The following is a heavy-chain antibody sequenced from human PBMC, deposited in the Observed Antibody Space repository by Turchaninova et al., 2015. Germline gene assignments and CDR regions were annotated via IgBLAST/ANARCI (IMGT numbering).Heavy chain of an antibody. J-gene: IGHJ2*01. D-gene: IGHD3-22*01. CDR2: IYWDDEK. V-gene: IGHV2-5*02. CDR1: VFTRSKSGVG. Sequence: QITFKESGPTLANPTQTPTLTCTFAVFTRSKSGVGGGRNRQHPGKALEWLALIYWDDEKRYSPSLKSRLTITKDTSKNQVVLTMTNMDPVDTATYYCAHGYYYDSSGYFYWYFDLWGRGTLVTVSS. CDR3: AHGYYYDSSGYFYWYFDL.